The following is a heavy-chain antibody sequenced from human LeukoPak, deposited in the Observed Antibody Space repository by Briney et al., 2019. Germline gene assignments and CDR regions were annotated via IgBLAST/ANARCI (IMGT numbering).Heavy chain of an antibody. CDR1: GCTFSRYW. D-gene: IGHD2-15*01. CDR3: ARDYRGYRAPYYFDH. Sequence: GGALRLSCAGSGCTFSRYWRSWVRQAPGKGLEGVANIKQDGSEKYYVDSVKGRFTISRDNAKNSLYLQVNSLRAEHTAVYYCARDYRGYRAPYYFDHWGQGTLVTVSS. V-gene: IGHV3-7*01. CDR2: IKQDGSEK. J-gene: IGHJ4*02.